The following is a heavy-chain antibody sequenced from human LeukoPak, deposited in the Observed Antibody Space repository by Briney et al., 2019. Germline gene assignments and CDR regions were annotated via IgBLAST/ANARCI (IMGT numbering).Heavy chain of an antibody. Sequence: SETLSLTCSVSGGSISSYYWSWIRQPPGKGLEWIGYIYYSGSTNYNPSLKSRVTMSVDTSKNQFSLKLSSVTAADTAVYYCARDRDCHFDYWGQGTLVTVSS. CDR1: GGSISSYY. CDR2: IYYSGST. J-gene: IGHJ4*02. D-gene: IGHD2-21*02. CDR3: ARDRDCHFDY. V-gene: IGHV4-59*01.